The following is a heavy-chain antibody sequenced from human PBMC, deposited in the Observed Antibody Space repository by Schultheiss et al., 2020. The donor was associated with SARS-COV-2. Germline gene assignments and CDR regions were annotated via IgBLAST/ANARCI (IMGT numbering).Heavy chain of an antibody. Sequence: SETLSLTCTVSGGSISSGYYWGWIRQPPGKGLEWIGSIYHSGSAYYNPSLKSRVTMSIERSANQFSLRLNSVIAADTAVYYCARGLRGSGDHCSKGVCHPYYYYALDVWGQGTTVTVSS. CDR3: ARGLRGSGDHCSKGVCHPYYYYALDV. J-gene: IGHJ6*02. V-gene: IGHV4-38-2*02. D-gene: IGHD2-8*01. CDR2: IYHSGSA. CDR1: GGSISSGYY.